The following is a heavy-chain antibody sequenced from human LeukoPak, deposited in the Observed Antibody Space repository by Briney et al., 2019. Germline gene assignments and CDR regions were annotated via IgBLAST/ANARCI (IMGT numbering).Heavy chain of an antibody. Sequence: SETLSLTCTVSGASVSSGSYCWSWVRQPPGRGLEWLAYIYYSGSTNYNPSLKSRVTISVDTSKNQFSLKLSSVPAADTAVYYCARGSRGYSYGWGQPTLVTVPS. CDR2: IYYSGST. J-gene: IGHJ4*02. CDR1: GASVSSGSYC. CDR3: ARGSRGYSYG. D-gene: IGHD5-18*01. V-gene: IGHV4-61*01.